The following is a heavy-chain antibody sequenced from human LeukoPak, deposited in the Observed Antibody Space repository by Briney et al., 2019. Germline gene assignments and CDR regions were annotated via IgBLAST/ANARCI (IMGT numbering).Heavy chain of an antibody. D-gene: IGHD3-10*01. Sequence: SETLSLTCTVSSGYLSTSHYFWGWVRQPPGEALEWNGNIFYNGRIYYSPALKSRVTISLSTSRNQFSLKLNSVTAAITAVYYGAKANGYGLIDIWGQETMVTVSS. CDR3: AKANGYGLIDI. CDR2: IFYNGRI. V-gene: IGHV4-39*07. J-gene: IGHJ3*02. CDR1: SGYLSTSHYF.